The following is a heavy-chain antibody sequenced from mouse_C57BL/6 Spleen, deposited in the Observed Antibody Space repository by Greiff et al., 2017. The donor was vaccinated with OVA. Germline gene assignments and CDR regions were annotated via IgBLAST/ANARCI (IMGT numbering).Heavy chain of an antibody. CDR2: IDPSDSYT. D-gene: IGHD1-1*01. J-gene: IGHJ2*01. CDR1: GYTFTSYW. V-gene: IGHV1-69*01. Sequence: QVQLQQPGAELVMPGASVKLSCKASGYTFTSYWMHWVKQRPGQGLEWIGEIDPSDSYTNHNQKFKGKSTLTVDKSSSTAYMQLSSLTSEDSAVYYCARSPYYGSSYDYFDYWGQGTTLTVSS. CDR3: ARSPYYGSSYDYFDY.